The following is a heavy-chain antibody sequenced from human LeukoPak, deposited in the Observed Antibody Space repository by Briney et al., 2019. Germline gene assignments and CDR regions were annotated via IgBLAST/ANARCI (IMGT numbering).Heavy chain of an antibody. J-gene: IGHJ4*02. CDR3: AKARSGWYGVEDY. D-gene: IGHD6-19*01. CDR1: GFTFSSYA. Sequence: PGGSLRLSCAASGFTFSSYAMGWVRQAPGKGLDWVSAISGSGGSTYYADSVKGRFTISRDNSENTLYLQMNSLRAEDTAVYYCAKARSGWYGVEDYWGQGTLVTVSS. CDR2: ISGSGGST. V-gene: IGHV3-23*01.